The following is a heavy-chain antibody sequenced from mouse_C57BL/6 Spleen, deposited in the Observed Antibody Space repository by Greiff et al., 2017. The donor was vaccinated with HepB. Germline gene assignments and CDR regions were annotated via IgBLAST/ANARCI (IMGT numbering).Heavy chain of an antibody. D-gene: IGHD4-1*01. CDR2: ISDGGSYT. CDR3: ARGNWAYYFDY. Sequence: EVQLMESGGGLVKPGGSLKLSCAASGFTFSSYAMSWVRQTPEKRLEWVATISDGGSYTYYPDNVKGRFTISRDNAKNNLYLQMSHLKSEDTAMYYCARGNWAYYFDYWGQGTTLTVSS. J-gene: IGHJ2*01. V-gene: IGHV5-4*01. CDR1: GFTFSSYA.